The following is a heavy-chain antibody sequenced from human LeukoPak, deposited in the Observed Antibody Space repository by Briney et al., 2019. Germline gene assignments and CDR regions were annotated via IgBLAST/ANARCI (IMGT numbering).Heavy chain of an antibody. J-gene: IGHJ4*02. Sequence: GGSLRLSCAASGFTFSSYSMNWVRQAPGKGLEWVSSISSSSSYIYYADSVKGRFTISRDNAKNSLYLQMNSLRAEDTAVYYCARDQWGSSSEHYFDYWGQGTLVTVSS. CDR2: ISSSSSYI. CDR1: GFTFSSYS. V-gene: IGHV3-21*01. D-gene: IGHD6-6*01. CDR3: ARDQWGSSSEHYFDY.